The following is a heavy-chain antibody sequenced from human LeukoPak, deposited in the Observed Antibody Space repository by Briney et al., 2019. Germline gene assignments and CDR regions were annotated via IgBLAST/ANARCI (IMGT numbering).Heavy chain of an antibody. J-gene: IGHJ6*03. CDR2: ISSGGSTI. Sequence: GGSLRLSCAASGFIFGDYYMSWIRQAPGKGLEWLSFISSGGSTIYYADSVKGRFTISRDNAKNSLFLQMNSLRAEDTAVYYCARVLRYCSGGNCYSGGLGYMDVWGKGTTVTISS. D-gene: IGHD2-15*01. CDR1: GFIFGDYY. CDR3: ARVLRYCSGGNCYSGGLGYMDV. V-gene: IGHV3-11*01.